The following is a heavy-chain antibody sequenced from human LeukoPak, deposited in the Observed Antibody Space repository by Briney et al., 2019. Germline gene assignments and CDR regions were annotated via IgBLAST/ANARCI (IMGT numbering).Heavy chain of an antibody. CDR2: FYNSGST. J-gene: IGHJ4*02. Sequence: SETLSLTCSVSGASISNYYWSWIRQPAGKGLEFIGLFYNSGSTNCNPSLKSRVTMSVDTSKNQFSLKLSSATAADTAVYYCARVGDYALKDWGQGTLVTVSS. D-gene: IGHD3-16*01. CDR1: GASISNYY. CDR3: ARVGDYALKD. V-gene: IGHV4-4*07.